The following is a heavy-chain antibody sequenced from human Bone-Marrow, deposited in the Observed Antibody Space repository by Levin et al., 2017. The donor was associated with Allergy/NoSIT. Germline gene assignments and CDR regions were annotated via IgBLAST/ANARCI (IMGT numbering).Heavy chain of an antibody. Sequence: PGGSLRLSCAASGFTFSSYGMHWVRQAPGKGLEWVAVIWYDGSNKYYADSVKGRFTISRDNSKNTLYLQMNSLRAEDTAVYYCAREGGIAVAGTGGYYFDYWGQGTLVTVSS. V-gene: IGHV3-33*01. CDR1: GFTFSSYG. D-gene: IGHD6-19*01. CDR3: AREGGIAVAGTGGYYFDY. J-gene: IGHJ4*02. CDR2: IWYDGSNK.